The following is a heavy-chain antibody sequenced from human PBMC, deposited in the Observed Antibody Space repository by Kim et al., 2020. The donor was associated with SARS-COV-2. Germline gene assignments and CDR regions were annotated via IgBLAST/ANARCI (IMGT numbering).Heavy chain of an antibody. CDR1: GGSISSYY. CDR2: IYYSGST. CDR3: ARRGIGYCSSTSCYGANWYFDL. V-gene: IGHV4-59*08. Sequence: SETLSLTCTVSGGSISSYYWSWIRQPPGKGLEWIGYIYYSGSTNYNPSLKSRVTISVDTSKNQFSLKLSSVTAADTAVYYCARRGIGYCSSTSCYGANWYFDLGGRGTLVTVSS. D-gene: IGHD2-2*01. J-gene: IGHJ2*01.